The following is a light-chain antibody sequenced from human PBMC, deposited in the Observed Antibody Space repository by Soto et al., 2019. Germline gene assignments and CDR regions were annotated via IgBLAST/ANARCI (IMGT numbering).Light chain of an antibody. V-gene: IGLV2-14*01. Sequence: QSALTQPASVSGSPGQSITISCTGTTSDVGGYNYVSWYQQHPGKAPKVMIYEVTNRPSGVSNRFSGSKSGNTASLTISGLQAEDEADYYYSSYKNSGTIVVFGTGTKVTVL. CDR1: TSDVGGYNY. CDR3: SSYKNSGTIVV. CDR2: EVT. J-gene: IGLJ1*01.